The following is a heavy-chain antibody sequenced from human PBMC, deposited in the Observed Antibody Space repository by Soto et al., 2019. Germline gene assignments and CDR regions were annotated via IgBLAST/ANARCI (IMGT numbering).Heavy chain of an antibody. V-gene: IGHV1-2*02. D-gene: IGHD6-13*01. CDR3: ARPMAGVWKKRRAASGSLGY. CDR2: INPNSGGT. Sequence: ASVKVSCKASGYTFTGYYMHWVRQAPGQGLEWMGWINPNSGGTNYAQKFQGRVTMTRDTSISTAYMELSRLRSDDTAVYYCARPMAGVWKKRRAASGSLGYCGQGPLGTGSS. J-gene: IGHJ4*02. CDR1: GYTFTGYY.